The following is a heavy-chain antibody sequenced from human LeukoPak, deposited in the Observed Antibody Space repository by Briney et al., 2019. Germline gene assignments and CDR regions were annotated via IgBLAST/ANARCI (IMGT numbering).Heavy chain of an antibody. CDR3: ARELPSYHAMGPRRTAFDI. D-gene: IGHD5-18*01. V-gene: IGHV3-23*01. J-gene: IGHJ3*02. CDR1: GFTFSSYA. Sequence: GGSLRLSCAASGFTFSSYAMSWVRQAPGKGLEWVSAISGSGGSTYYADSVKGRFTISRDNSKSTLYLQMNSLRAEDTAVYYCARELPSYHAMGPRRTAFDIWGQGTMVTVSS. CDR2: ISGSGGST.